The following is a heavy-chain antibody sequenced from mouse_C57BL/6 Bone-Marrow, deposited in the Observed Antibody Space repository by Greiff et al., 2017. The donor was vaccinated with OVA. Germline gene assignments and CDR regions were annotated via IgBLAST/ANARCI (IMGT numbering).Heavy chain of an antibody. CDR2: INPNNGTT. Sequence: VQLQQSGPELVKPGASVKISCKASGYSFTDYNMNWVKQSNGKSLEWIGVINPNNGTTSYNQKFKGKATLTVDQSSSTAYMQLNSLTSEDSAVYYCASYDDNSCRYVDVWYRGTAVTVTS. D-gene: IGHD1-1*01. J-gene: IGHJ1*03. CDR3: ASYDDNSCRYVDV. V-gene: IGHV1-39*01. CDR1: GYSFTDYN.